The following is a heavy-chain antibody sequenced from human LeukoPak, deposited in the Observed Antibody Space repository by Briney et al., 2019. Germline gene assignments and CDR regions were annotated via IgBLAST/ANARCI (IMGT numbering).Heavy chain of an antibody. J-gene: IGHJ4*02. Sequence: ASVKVSCKASGYIFRNFDINWVRQATGQGLEWMGWMNPSSGNTGYAQKCQGRVTMTRDTSTSTVYMELSSLRSEDTAVYYCASGEAYYDFWSGYKAFDYWGQGTLVTVCS. CDR2: MNPSSGNT. CDR3: ASGEAYYDFWSGYKAFDY. CDR1: GYIFRNFD. V-gene: IGHV1-8*02. D-gene: IGHD3-3*01.